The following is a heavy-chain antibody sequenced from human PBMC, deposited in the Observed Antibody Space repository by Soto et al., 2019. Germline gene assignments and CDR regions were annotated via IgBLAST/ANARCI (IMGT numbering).Heavy chain of an antibody. CDR1: GFTFSSYA. Sequence: GGSLRLSCAASGFTFSSYAMSWVRQAPGKGLEWVSAISGSGGSTYYADSVKGRFTISRDNSKNTLYLQMNSLRAEDTAVYYCAKDFSGSKKQPYFDYWGQGTLVTVSS. V-gene: IGHV3-23*01. J-gene: IGHJ4*02. D-gene: IGHD2-2*01. CDR3: AKDFSGSKKQPYFDY. CDR2: ISGSGGST.